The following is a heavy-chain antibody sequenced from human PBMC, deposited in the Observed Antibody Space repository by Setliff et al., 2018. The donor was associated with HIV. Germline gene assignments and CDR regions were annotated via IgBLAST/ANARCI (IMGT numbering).Heavy chain of an antibody. D-gene: IGHD3-22*01. CDR1: GFTFSSYE. V-gene: IGHV3-48*03. CDR3: ARASYYYDSSGWVDY. Sequence: GGSLRLSCAASGFTFSSYEMNWVRQAPGKGLEWVSYISSSGSTIYYADSVKGRFTISRDNAKNSLYLQMNSLRAEDMAVYYCARASYYYDSSGWVDYWGQGTLVTVSS. J-gene: IGHJ4*02. CDR2: ISSSGSTI.